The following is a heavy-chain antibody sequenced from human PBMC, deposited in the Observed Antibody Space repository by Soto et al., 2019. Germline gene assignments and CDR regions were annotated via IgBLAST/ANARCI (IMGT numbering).Heavy chain of an antibody. J-gene: IGHJ6*02. V-gene: IGHV1-18*01. Sequence: ASVKVSCKASGYTFTSYGISWVRQAPGQGLEWMGWISAYNGNTNYAQKLQGRVTMTTDTSTSTAYMEMRSMRFDDTAVYYCARGRVTYYYGSGSYYNGPTTYYYYYYGMDVWGQGTTVTVSS. D-gene: IGHD3-10*01. CDR3: ARGRVTYYYGSGSYYNGPTTYYYYYYGMDV. CDR1: GYTFTSYG. CDR2: ISAYNGNT.